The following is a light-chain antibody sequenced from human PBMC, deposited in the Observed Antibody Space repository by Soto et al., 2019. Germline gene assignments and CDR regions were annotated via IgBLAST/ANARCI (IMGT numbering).Light chain of an antibody. CDR1: QSVSSN. CDR2: GAS. CDR3: QQYNNWPRT. Sequence: EIVMTQSPATLSVSPGERATLSCRASQSVSSNLAWYQQKRGQAPRLLIHGASTRATGIPARFSGSGSGTEFNLTISGLQSEDFAVYYCQQYNNWPRTFGQGTNLEI. V-gene: IGKV3-15*01. J-gene: IGKJ2*01.